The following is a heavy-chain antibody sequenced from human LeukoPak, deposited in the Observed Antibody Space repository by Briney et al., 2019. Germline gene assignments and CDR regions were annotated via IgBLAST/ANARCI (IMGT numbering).Heavy chain of an antibody. Sequence: PSETLSLTCAVYGGSFSGYYWSWIRQPPGKGLEWIGEINHSGSTNYNPSLKSRVTISVDTSKNQFSLKLGSVTAADTAVYYCARRRVRGYSYAHYYYYGMDVWGQGTTVTVSS. V-gene: IGHV4-34*01. CDR1: GGSFSGYY. CDR2: INHSGST. CDR3: ARRRVRGYSYAHYYYYGMDV. D-gene: IGHD5-18*01. J-gene: IGHJ6*02.